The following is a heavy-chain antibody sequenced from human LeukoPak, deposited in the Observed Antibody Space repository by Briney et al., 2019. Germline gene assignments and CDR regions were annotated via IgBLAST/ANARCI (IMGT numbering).Heavy chain of an antibody. Sequence: GGSLRLSCAASGITFSSYEMNWVRQAPGKGLEWVSSISGSGGSTYYADSVKGRFTISRDNSKNTLYLQMNSLKAEDTAVYYCAKDSYGSGSYFYWGQGTLVTVSS. J-gene: IGHJ4*02. CDR2: ISGSGGST. D-gene: IGHD3-10*01. CDR3: AKDSYGSGSYFY. CDR1: GITFSSYE. V-gene: IGHV3-23*01.